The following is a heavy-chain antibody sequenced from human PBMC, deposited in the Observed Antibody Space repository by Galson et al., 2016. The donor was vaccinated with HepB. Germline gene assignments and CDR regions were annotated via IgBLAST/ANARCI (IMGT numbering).Heavy chain of an antibody. CDR2: VYYNGRT. CDR3: ARYAGVGATPGRFDY. CDR1: GGSISSYY. Sequence: SETLSLTCTVSGGSISSYYWSWIRQPPGRELEYIGLVYYNGRTYYRPSLKSRLTISIDTSRNQVSLELQSVTAADTAVYYCARYAGVGATPGRFDYWGRGTLVTVSA. V-gene: IGHV4-59*01. D-gene: IGHD1-26*01. J-gene: IGHJ4*02.